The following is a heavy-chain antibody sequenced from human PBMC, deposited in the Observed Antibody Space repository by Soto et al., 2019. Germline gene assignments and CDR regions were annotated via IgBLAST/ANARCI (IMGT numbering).Heavy chain of an antibody. CDR2: IDPSDSQT. J-gene: IGHJ4*02. V-gene: IGHV5-10-1*01. Sequence: RGESLKIPCKGPGYSFAGYWITWVRQKPGKGLEWMGRIDPSDSQTYYSPSFRGHVTISVTKSITTVFLQWSSLRASDTAMYYCARQIYDSDTGPNFQYYFDSWGQGTPVTVSS. CDR3: ARQIYDSDTGPNFQYYFDS. D-gene: IGHD3-22*01. CDR1: GYSFAGYW.